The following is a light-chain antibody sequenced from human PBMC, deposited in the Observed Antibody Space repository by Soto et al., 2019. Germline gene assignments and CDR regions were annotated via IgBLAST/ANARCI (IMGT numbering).Light chain of an antibody. J-gene: IGKJ1*01. CDR1: QSLLHSHGNTF. CDR2: LGS. CDR3: MQALQTPRT. Sequence: EIVMTQSPLSLTVTPGEPASISCKSSQSLLHSHGNTFLDWYMQKPGQSPQLLIYLGSRRAPGAPDRVSGSGSGTDFTLSISTVEADDAVIYYCMQALQTPRTFGQGTKLEI. V-gene: IGKV2-28*01.